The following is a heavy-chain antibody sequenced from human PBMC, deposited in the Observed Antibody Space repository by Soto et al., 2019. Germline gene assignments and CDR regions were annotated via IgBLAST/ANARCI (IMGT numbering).Heavy chain of an antibody. CDR1: GFSLSTSGVG. D-gene: IGHD6-6*01. Sequence: QGTLKESGPTLVKPTQTLTLTCSFSGFSLSTSGVGVGWIRQSPGKALEWLALIYWSGDEHYRQSPKSRLSIIKDTSKNHVVLIMTDMDPVDTATYYCARGLATLPVFAFDIWGQGTMVTVSS. J-gene: IGHJ3*02. V-gene: IGHV2-5*01. CDR3: ARGLATLPVFAFDI. CDR2: IYWSGDE.